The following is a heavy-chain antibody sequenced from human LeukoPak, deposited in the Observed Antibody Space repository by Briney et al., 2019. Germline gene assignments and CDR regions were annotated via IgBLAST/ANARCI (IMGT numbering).Heavy chain of an antibody. CDR3: VRYYYDSSGYYYPVDY. CDR1: VGSISSTSSY. CDR2: IYYSGTT. J-gene: IGHJ4*02. Sequence: SETLSLTCTVSVGSISSTSSYWGWIRQPPGKGLEWIGSIYYSGTTYYNPSLKSRVTISVETSKNQFSLRLSSVTAADTAVYYCVRYYYDSSGYYYPVDYWGQGTLVTVSS. V-gene: IGHV4-39*01. D-gene: IGHD3-22*01.